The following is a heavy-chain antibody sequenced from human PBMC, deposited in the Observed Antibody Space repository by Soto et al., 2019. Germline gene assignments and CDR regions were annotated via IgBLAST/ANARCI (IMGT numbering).Heavy chain of an antibody. CDR3: AHCGSGQVFDI. Sequence: SETLSLPCTVSGGSMSSGGYYGSWIRQPPGKGLEWIGYIYYSGSTYYNPSLKSRVTISVDTSKNQFSLKLSSVTAADTAVYYCAHCGSGQVFDIWGQGTMDIVSS. V-gene: IGHV4-30-4*08. CDR1: GGSMSSGGYY. D-gene: IGHD6-25*01. CDR2: IYYSGST. J-gene: IGHJ3*02.